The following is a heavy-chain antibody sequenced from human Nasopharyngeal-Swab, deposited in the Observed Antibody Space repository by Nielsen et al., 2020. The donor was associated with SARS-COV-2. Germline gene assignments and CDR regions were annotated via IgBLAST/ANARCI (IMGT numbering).Heavy chain of an antibody. CDR3: ARGLHQLEYYFDY. CDR1: RYTFTSYG. V-gene: IGHV1-18*01. J-gene: IGHJ4*02. Sequence: ASVKVSCKASRYTFTSYGIIGVRQAPGQGLEWMGWISAYNGNTNYAQKLQGRVTMTTDTSTRTAYMELRSLRSDDTAVYYCARGLHQLEYYFDYWGQGTLVTVSS. CDR2: ISAYNGNT. D-gene: IGHD3-3*01.